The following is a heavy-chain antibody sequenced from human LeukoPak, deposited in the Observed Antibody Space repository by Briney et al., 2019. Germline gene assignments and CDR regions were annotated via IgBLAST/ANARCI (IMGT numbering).Heavy chain of an antibody. CDR1: GINFKSYS. J-gene: IGHJ5*02. CDR3: AGVYCTSTSCSHWFDP. D-gene: IGHD2-2*01. V-gene: IGHV3-48*04. Sequence: TGGSLRLSCAASGINFKSYSMNWVRQAPGKGLEWLSYISSAGRTIYYADSVKGRFTISRDNAKNLLYLQVNSLRAEDTAVYYCAGVYCTSTSCSHWFDPWGQGTLVTVSS. CDR2: ISSAGRTI.